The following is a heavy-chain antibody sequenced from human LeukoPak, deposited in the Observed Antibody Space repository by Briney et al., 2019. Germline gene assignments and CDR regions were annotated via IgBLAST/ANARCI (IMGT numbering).Heavy chain of an antibody. Sequence: SETLSLTCTVSGYSISSGYYWGWIRPPPGKGLEWIGIIYHSGSTYYNPSLKSRVTISVDTSKNQFSLKLSSVTAADTAVYYCARSTIVVVPAAILGWFDPWGQGTLVTVSS. CDR2: IYHSGST. CDR1: GYSISSGYY. V-gene: IGHV4-38-2*02. J-gene: IGHJ5*02. CDR3: ARSTIVVVPAAILGWFDP. D-gene: IGHD2-2*02.